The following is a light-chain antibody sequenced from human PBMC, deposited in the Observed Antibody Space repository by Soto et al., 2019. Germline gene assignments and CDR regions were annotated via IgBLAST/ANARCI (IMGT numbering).Light chain of an antibody. V-gene: IGLV2-14*01. J-gene: IGLJ1*01. CDR2: EVS. CDR3: SSFRSGSTL. CDR1: SSDVGGYNY. Sequence: QSALTQPASVSGSPGQSITISCTGTSSDVGGYNYVSWYQQHPGKAPKLMIYEVSNRPSGVSNRYSGSKSGNTASLTISGFKAEDEADYYCSSFRSGSTLFGTGTKLTVL.